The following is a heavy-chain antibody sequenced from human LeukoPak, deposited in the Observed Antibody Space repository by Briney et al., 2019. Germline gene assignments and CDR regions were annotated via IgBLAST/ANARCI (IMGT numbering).Heavy chain of an antibody. J-gene: IGHJ4*02. Sequence: AGGSLRLSCAASGFTFSSYAMSWVRQAPGKGLEWVSAISGSGGSTYYADSVKGRFTISRDNSKNTLYLQMNSLRAEDTAVYYCVKDRPAVSAVAGIGYFDYWGQGTLVTVSS. D-gene: IGHD6-19*01. CDR3: VKDRPAVSAVAGIGYFDY. CDR1: GFTFSSYA. CDR2: ISGSGGST. V-gene: IGHV3-23*01.